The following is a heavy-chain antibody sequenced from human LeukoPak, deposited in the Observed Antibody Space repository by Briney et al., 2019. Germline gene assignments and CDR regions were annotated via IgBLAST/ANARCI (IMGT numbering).Heavy chain of an antibody. J-gene: IGHJ4*02. CDR1: GFTFSSYS. D-gene: IGHD3-22*01. Sequence: GGSLRLSCAASGFTFSSYSMNWVRQAPGKGLEWVSSISSSSSYIYYADSVKGRFTISRDNAKNSLYLQMNSLRAEDTAVYYCARDTYDSSGYYSRGIDYWGQGTLFTVSS. CDR3: ARDTYDSSGYYSRGIDY. CDR2: ISSSSSYI. V-gene: IGHV3-21*01.